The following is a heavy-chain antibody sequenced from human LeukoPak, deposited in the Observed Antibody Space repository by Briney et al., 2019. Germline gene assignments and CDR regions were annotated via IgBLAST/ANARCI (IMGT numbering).Heavy chain of an antibody. D-gene: IGHD6-13*01. CDR3: PRHSGAAAIVMFDY. CDR1: GVSISNCY. V-gene: IGHV4-59*08. J-gene: IGHJ4*02. Sequence: PAETLSLTCTVSGVSISNCYWSWIRQPPGQGLEWMGNFYYGGSTNYNPSVKSQVTISADVSKNTFSLKLSSLLAAHTTAYSSPRHSGAAAIVMFDYWGEGTLGTVSS. CDR2: FYYGGST.